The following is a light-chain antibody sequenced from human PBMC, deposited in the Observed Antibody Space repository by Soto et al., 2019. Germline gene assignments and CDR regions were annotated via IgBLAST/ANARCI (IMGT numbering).Light chain of an antibody. Sequence: PGTLSLSPGERATLSCRASQSVSSDYLAWYQQRPGQAPRLLIYAASNRATGIPARFSGGGSGTDFTLTISNLEPEDFAVYYCQQRSDWPWTFGQGTKVDIK. V-gene: IGKV3-11*01. J-gene: IGKJ1*01. CDR1: QSVSSDY. CDR2: AAS. CDR3: QQRSDWPWT.